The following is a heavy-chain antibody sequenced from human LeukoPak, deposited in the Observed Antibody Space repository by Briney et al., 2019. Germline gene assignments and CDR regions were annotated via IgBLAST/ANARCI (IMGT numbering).Heavy chain of an antibody. Sequence: ASVKVSCKASGGTFSSYAISWVRQAPGQGLEWMGRINPNSGGTNYAQKFQGRVTMTRDTSISTAYMELSRLRSDDTAVYYCARADIRYCGGDCYSDYWGQGTLVTVSS. CDR1: GGTFSSYA. CDR2: INPNSGGT. D-gene: IGHD2-21*02. V-gene: IGHV1-2*06. CDR3: ARADIRYCGGDCYSDY. J-gene: IGHJ4*02.